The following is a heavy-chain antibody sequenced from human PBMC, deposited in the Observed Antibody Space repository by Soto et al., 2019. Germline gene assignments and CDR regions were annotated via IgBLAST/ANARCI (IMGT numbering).Heavy chain of an antibody. D-gene: IGHD5-18*01. CDR2: INHGGTT. CDR1: GGSFSGYY. Sequence: PSETLSLTCVVSGGSFSGYYWSWIRQPPGKGLEWIGEINHGGTTNYNPSLKSRVTISVDTFKKHFSLELSSVTAADTAMYYCARSVQLWTPFDYWGQGTLVTVSS. J-gene: IGHJ4*02. CDR3: ARSVQLWTPFDY. V-gene: IGHV4-34*01.